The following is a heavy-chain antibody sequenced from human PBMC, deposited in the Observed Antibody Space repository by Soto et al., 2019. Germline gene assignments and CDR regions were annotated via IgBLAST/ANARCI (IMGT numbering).Heavy chain of an antibody. J-gene: IGHJ4*02. Sequence: QVQLVESGGGVVQPGRSLRLSCAASGFTFSSYGMHWVRQAPGKGLEWVAVISYDGSNKYYADSVKGRFTISRDNSKNTLYLQMNSLRAEDTAVYYCAKPQRDSGRLYSFDYWGQGTLVTVSS. V-gene: IGHV3-30*18. CDR1: GFTFSSYG. CDR2: ISYDGSNK. D-gene: IGHD1-26*01. CDR3: AKPQRDSGRLYSFDY.